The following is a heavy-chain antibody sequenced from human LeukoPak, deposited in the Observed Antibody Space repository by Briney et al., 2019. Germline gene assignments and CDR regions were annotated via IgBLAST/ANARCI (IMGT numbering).Heavy chain of an antibody. Sequence: PSETLSLTCAVYGGSFSGYYWSWIRQPPGKGLEWIGEINHSGSTNYNPSLKSRVTISVDTSKNQFSLKLSSVTGADTAVYYCARGVMYNWNRRNWFDPWGQGTLVTVSS. CDR1: GGSFSGYY. CDR2: INHSGST. J-gene: IGHJ5*02. V-gene: IGHV4-34*01. D-gene: IGHD1-20*01. CDR3: ARGVMYNWNRRNWFDP.